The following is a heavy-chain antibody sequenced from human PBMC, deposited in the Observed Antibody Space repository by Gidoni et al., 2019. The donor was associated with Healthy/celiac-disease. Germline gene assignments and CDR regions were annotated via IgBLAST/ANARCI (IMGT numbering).Heavy chain of an antibody. Sequence: QVQLVQSGAEVKKPGASVQVSCKASGYTVTGYYMHWVRQAPGQGLEWMGWINPNSGGTNYAQKFQGWVTMTRDTSISTAYMELSRLRSDDTAVYYCARDQRSSWLYPMDVWGQGTTVTVSS. J-gene: IGHJ6*02. D-gene: IGHD6-13*01. CDR2: INPNSGGT. CDR1: GYTVTGYY. CDR3: ARDQRSSWLYPMDV. V-gene: IGHV1-2*04.